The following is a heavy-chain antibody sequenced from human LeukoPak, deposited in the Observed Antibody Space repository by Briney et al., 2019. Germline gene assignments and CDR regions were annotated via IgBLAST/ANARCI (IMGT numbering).Heavy chain of an antibody. J-gene: IGHJ3*02. CDR1: GFTFSSYG. CDR3: ARRQEDAFDI. V-gene: IGHV3-33*01. CDR2: IWYDGSNK. Sequence: GGSLRLSCAASGFTFSSYGMHWVRQAPGKGLEWVALIWYDGSNKFYADSVKGRFTVSRDNSKNTLYLQLNSLRAEDTAIYYCARRQEDAFDIWGQGTMVTVSS.